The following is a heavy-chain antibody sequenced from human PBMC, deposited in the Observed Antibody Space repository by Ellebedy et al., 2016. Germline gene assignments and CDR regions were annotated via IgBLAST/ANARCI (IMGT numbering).Heavy chain of an antibody. J-gene: IGHJ5*02. CDR3: ARLCAWTSCYMGAFNP. CDR1: GGSISSYY. D-gene: IGHD2-2*02. V-gene: IGHV4-4*07. Sequence: SETLSLXXTVSGGSISSYYWSWIRQPAGKGLEWIGRIYTSGSTNYNPSLKSRVTISVDTSKNQFSLKLKSVTATDTAVYYCARLCAWTSCYMGAFNPWGQGTLVTVSS. CDR2: IYTSGST.